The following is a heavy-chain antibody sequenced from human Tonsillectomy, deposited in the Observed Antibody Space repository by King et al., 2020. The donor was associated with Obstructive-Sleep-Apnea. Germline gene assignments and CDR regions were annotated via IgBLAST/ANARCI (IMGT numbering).Heavy chain of an antibody. CDR2: INHSGRT. Sequence: VQLQQWGAGLLKPSETLSLTFAVYGGSFSGYYWSWIRQPPGKGLEWIWEINHSGRTNYNPSLNSRVTISVDTSKNQFSLKLSSVTAADTAVYYCARVLSGSAFDYWGQGTLVTVSS. J-gene: IGHJ4*02. CDR1: GGSFSGYY. CDR3: ARVLSGSAFDY. V-gene: IGHV4-34*01. D-gene: IGHD2-15*01.